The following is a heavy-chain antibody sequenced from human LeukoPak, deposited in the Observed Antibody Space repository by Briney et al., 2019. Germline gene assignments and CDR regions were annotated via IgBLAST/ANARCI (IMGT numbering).Heavy chain of an antibody. J-gene: IGHJ4*02. Sequence: GGSLRLSCVASGFSFSDSVTHWVRQAPGQGLDWVSAISDSGVTAYYADSVKGRFTISRDNSKSTLYLQMNSLRAEDTAVYYCANLNAPYWGNFDYWGQGTLVTVSS. D-gene: IGHD3-16*01. V-gene: IGHV3-23*01. CDR3: ANLNAPYWGNFDY. CDR2: ISDSGVTA. CDR1: GFSFSDSV.